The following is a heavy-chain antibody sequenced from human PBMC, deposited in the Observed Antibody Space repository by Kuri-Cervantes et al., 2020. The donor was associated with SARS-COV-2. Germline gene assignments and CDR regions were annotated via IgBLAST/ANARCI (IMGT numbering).Heavy chain of an antibody. CDR2: IYYSGST. CDR3: ARPAAGPPPGHWSGYYASGWFDP. CDR1: GGSISSSTYY. V-gene: IGHV4-39*01. D-gene: IGHD3-3*01. Sequence: ESLKISCTVSGGSISSSTYYWGWIRQPPGKGLEWIGSIYYSGSTYYNPSLKSRVTISVDTSKNQFSLKLSSVTAADTAVYYCARPAAGPPPGHWSGYYASGWFDPWGQGTLVTVSS. J-gene: IGHJ5*02.